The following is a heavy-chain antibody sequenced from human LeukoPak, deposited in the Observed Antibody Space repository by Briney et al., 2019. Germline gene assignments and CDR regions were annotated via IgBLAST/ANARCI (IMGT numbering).Heavy chain of an antibody. D-gene: IGHD2-21*01. V-gene: IGHV4-31*03. Sequence: SQTLSLTCTVSGGSIRSGYYYWSWIRQHPGKGREWIGFIYYSGSTYYNPSLKSRVTISVDTSKNQFSLKLSSVTAADTAVYYCARKFLDAFDIWGQGTMVTVSS. CDR1: GGSIRSGYYY. CDR2: IYYSGST. CDR3: ARKFLDAFDI. J-gene: IGHJ3*02.